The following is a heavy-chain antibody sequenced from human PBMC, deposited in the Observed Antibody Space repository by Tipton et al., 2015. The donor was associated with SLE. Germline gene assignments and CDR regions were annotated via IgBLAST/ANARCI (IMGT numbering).Heavy chain of an antibody. J-gene: IGHJ3*02. D-gene: IGHD7-27*01. CDR3: ATQLGMDAFHI. CDR1: GFTFSTYA. Sequence: SLRLSCAASGFTFSTYAMHWVRQAPGKGLEWVAVISYDGSNKYYADPVKGRFTISRDNSKNTLYLQMNSLRADDTAVYYCATQLGMDAFHIWGQGTLVTVSS. V-gene: IGHV3-30*04. CDR2: ISYDGSNK.